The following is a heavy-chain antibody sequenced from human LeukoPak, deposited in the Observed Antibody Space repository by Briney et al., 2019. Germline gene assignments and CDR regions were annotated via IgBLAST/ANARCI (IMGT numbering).Heavy chain of an antibody. Sequence: PGGSLRLSCSASGFTFSSYAMHWVRQAPGKGLEYVSAISSNGGSTYYADSVKGRFTISRDNSKNTLYLQMSSLRAEDTAVYYCVAYSGYDWRGIDYWGQGTLVTVSS. CDR1: GFTFSSYA. CDR3: VAYSGYDWRGIDY. CDR2: ISSNGGST. V-gene: IGHV3-64D*06. J-gene: IGHJ4*02. D-gene: IGHD5-12*01.